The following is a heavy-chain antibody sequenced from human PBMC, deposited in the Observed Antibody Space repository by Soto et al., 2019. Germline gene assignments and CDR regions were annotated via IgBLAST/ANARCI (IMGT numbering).Heavy chain of an antibody. CDR2: IFYSGNS. V-gene: IGHV4-59*01. CDR1: GGSISQYY. J-gene: IGHJ4*02. D-gene: IGHD6-19*01. CDR3: ASHGDQCLIRPFDS. Sequence: PSETLSLTCSVSGGSISQYYWSWIRQSPGKGLEWIGFIFYSGNSNYNPSLKSRVSMSVDMSKNQFSLKLTSVTAADTAMYYCASHGDQCLIRPFDSWGQGTLVTVSS.